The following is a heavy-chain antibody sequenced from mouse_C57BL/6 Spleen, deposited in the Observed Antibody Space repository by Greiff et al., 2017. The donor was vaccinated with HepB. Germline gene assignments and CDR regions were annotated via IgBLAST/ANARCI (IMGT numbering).Heavy chain of an antibody. V-gene: IGHV1-80*01. Sequence: QVQLQQSGAELVKPGASVKISCKASGYAFSSYWMNWVKQRPGKGLEWIGQIYPGDGDTNYNGKFKGKATLTADKSSSTAYMQLSSLTSEDSAVYFGARGGLWTLDWYFDVWGTGTTVTVSS. CDR1: GYAFSSYW. CDR2: IYPGDGDT. D-gene: IGHD1-1*02. J-gene: IGHJ1*03. CDR3: ARGGLWTLDWYFDV.